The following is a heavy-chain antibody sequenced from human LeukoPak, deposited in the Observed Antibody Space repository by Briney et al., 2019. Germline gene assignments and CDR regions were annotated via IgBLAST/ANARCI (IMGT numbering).Heavy chain of an antibody. CDR1: GYTFTSYG. J-gene: IGHJ4*02. Sequence: ASVKVSCKASGYTFTSYGISWVRQAPGQGLEGMGWINPNSGGTNYAQKFQGRVTMTRDTSISTAYMELSRLRSDDTAVYYCARDILTGYYKGGYWGQGTLVTVSS. V-gene: IGHV1-2*02. CDR2: INPNSGGT. CDR3: ARDILTGYYKGGY. D-gene: IGHD3-9*01.